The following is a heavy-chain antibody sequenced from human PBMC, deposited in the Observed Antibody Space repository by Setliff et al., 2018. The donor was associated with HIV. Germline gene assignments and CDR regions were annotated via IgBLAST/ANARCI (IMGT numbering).Heavy chain of an antibody. V-gene: IGHV4-31*03. D-gene: IGHD3-10*01. J-gene: IGHJ5*02. CDR1: GGSISSGGYY. CDR3: ARDFNVVRGVIGWSDP. Sequence: SETLSLTCTVSGGSISSGGYYGGWIRQHPGKGLEWIGYISYSGSTYYNPSLKSRVTISVDTSKNQFSLKLSSVTAADTAVYYCARDFNVVRGVIGWSDPWGQGTLVTVSS. CDR2: ISYSGST.